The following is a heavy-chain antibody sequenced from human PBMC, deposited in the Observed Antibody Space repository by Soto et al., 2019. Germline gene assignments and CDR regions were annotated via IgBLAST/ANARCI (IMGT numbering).Heavy chain of an antibody. V-gene: IGHV4-39*01. CDR1: GGSISSSSYY. Sequence: SETLSLTCTVSGGSISSSSYYWGWIRQPPGKGLEWIGSIYYSGSTYYNPSLKSRVTISVDTSKNQFSLKLSSVTAADTAVYYCARRPIVGATTRNYYYYGMDVWGQGTTVTVSS. CDR3: ARRPIVGATTRNYYYYGMDV. D-gene: IGHD1-26*01. CDR2: IYYSGST. J-gene: IGHJ6*02.